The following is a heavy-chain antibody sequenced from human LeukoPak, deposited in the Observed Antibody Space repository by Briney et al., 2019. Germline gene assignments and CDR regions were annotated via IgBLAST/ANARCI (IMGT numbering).Heavy chain of an antibody. CDR3: ASAGSGLY. Sequence: GGSLRLSCAASGFSFSSYSMNWVRQAPGKGLEWVSYISSSSTIYYADSVKGRFTISRDNAKNSLYLQMNSLRDEDTTVYYCASAGSGLYWGQGTLVTVSS. J-gene: IGHJ4*02. CDR2: ISSSSTI. D-gene: IGHD6-19*01. V-gene: IGHV3-48*02. CDR1: GFSFSSYS.